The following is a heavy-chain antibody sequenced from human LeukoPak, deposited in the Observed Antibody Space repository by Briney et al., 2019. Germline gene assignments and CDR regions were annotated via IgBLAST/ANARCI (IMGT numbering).Heavy chain of an antibody. CDR2: IWYDGSNK. CDR1: GFTFSSYG. J-gene: IGHJ4*02. Sequence: GGSLRLSCAASGFTFSSYGMHWVRQAPGKGLEWVAVIWYDGSNKYYADSVKGRSTISRDNSKNTLYLQMNSLRAEDTAVYYCAKPLFKVDCSGGSCYYDYWGQGTLVTVSS. V-gene: IGHV3-33*06. D-gene: IGHD2-15*01. CDR3: AKPLFKVDCSGGSCYYDY.